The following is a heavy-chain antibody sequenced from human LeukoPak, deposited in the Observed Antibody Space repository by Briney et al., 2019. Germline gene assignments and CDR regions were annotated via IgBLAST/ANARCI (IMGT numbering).Heavy chain of an antibody. V-gene: IGHV4-31*03. Sequence: PSQTLSLTCTVSGGSISSGGYYWSWIRQHPGKGLEWIGYIYYSGSTYYNPSLKSRVTISVDTSKNQFSLKLSSVTAADTAVYYCARVVVPAAIVDYWGQGTLVTVSS. CDR3: ARVVVPAAIVDY. CDR2: IYYSGST. J-gene: IGHJ4*02. D-gene: IGHD2-2*01. CDR1: GGSISSGGYY.